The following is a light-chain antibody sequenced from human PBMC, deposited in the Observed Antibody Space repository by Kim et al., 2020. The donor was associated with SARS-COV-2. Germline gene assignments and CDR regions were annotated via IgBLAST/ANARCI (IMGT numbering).Light chain of an antibody. CDR1: QTVTYE. J-gene: IGKJ5*01. Sequence: LAPGDRATLSCRASQTVTYELAWYQQKPGQAPRLLIYDASNRATGVPTKFSGSGSGTDFTLTISSLEPEDFAVYYCQQRSKWPITFGQGTRLEIK. V-gene: IGKV3-11*01. CDR2: DAS. CDR3: QQRSKWPIT.